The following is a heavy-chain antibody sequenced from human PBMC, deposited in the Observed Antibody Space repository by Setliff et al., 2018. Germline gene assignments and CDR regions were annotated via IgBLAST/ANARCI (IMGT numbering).Heavy chain of an antibody. J-gene: IGHJ4*02. V-gene: IGHV5-51*01. CDR2: IYPGDSDT. D-gene: IGHD5-12*01. CDR3: ARTLRYGGYLLAY. CDR1: GYTFTNYW. Sequence: PGESLKISCKGSGYTFTNYWIGWVRQMPGKGLEWMGIIYPGDSDTRYSPSFQGRVTISADKSISTAYLQWSSLKASDTAIYYCARTLRYGGYLLAYWGQGTLVTVSS.